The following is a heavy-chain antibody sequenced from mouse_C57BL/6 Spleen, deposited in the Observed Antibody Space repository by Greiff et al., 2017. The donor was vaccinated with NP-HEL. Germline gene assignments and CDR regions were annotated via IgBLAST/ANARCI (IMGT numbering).Heavy chain of an antibody. CDR3: ASPHYYGSSYEDY. D-gene: IGHD1-1*01. V-gene: IGHV1-53*01. J-gene: IGHJ2*01. Sequence: VQLQQSGTELVKPGASVKLSCKASGYTFTSYWMHWVKQRPGQGLEWIGNINPSNGGTNYNEKFKSKATLTVDKSSSTAYMQLSSLTSEDSAVYYCASPHYYGSSYEDYWGQGTTLTVSS. CDR1: GYTFTSYW. CDR2: INPSNGGT.